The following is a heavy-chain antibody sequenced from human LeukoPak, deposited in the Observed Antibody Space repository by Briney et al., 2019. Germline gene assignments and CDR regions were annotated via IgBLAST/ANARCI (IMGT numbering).Heavy chain of an antibody. CDR3: ARDGVGVRSQYYFVDV. CDR1: GFTFSNYN. Sequence: GGSLRLSCAASGFTFSNYNMKWVRQAPRRGRVWRSYIGSGRNSIYYADSVKGRFTVSRDNAKNSLYLQLNSLRAGDTAVYYCARDGVGVRSQYYFVDVWGKGTTVTVSS. V-gene: IGHV3-48*04. CDR2: IGSGRNSI. J-gene: IGHJ6*03. D-gene: IGHD3-3*01.